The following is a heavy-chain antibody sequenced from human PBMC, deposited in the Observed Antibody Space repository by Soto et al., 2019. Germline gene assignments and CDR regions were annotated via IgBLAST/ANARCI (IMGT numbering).Heavy chain of an antibody. Sequence: EVQLVESGGGLVQPGGSLRLSCAASGFSLSDYWMHCVRQAPWEGLVWLSRITRDGSSTNYADSVKGRFTISRDNAKNTLYLQVNSLRGEDTAVYYCARGANGYYYFDYWGQGTLVTVSS. CDR2: ITRDGSST. CDR1: GFSLSDYW. D-gene: IGHD5-18*01. J-gene: IGHJ4*02. CDR3: ARGANGYYYFDY. V-gene: IGHV3-74*01.